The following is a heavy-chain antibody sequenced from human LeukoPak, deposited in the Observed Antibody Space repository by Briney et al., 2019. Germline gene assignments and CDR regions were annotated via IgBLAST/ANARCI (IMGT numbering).Heavy chain of an antibody. CDR2: ISGSGGST. CDR3: AKDPVGYCSGGSCYLDY. Sequence: GGSLRLSCAASGFTFSSYAMSWLRQAPGKGLEWVSAISGSGGSTYYADSVKGRFTISRDNSKNTLYLQMNSLRAEDTAVYYCAKDPVGYCSGGSCYLDYWGQGTLVTVSS. J-gene: IGHJ4*02. V-gene: IGHV3-23*01. D-gene: IGHD2-15*01. CDR1: GFTFSSYA.